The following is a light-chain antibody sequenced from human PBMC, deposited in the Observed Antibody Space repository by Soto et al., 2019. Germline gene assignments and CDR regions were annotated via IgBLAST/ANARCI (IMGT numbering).Light chain of an antibody. CDR2: DAS. V-gene: IGKV1-5*01. CDR1: QSIGTW. J-gene: IGKJ1*01. CDR3: QQYSDSSGA. Sequence: DIQVKQSPSTLSASVGDRVTITCGASQSIGTWLAWYQQKPGKAPKLLIFDASTLESGVPSRFSGSGSGTDFTLTISSLQHDDFATYYCQQYSDSSGAFGQGTKVDIK.